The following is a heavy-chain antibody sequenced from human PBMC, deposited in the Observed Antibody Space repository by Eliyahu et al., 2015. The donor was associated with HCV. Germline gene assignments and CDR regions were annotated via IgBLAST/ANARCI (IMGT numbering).Heavy chain of an antibody. CDR3: TQEYRSGYWYFDL. CDR2: VSTTGDHT. J-gene: IGHJ2*01. V-gene: IGHV3-23*01. Sequence: WVRQAPGKGLECVSTVSTTGDHTYYADSVRGRFTISRDNSKNMVHLQMNSLGAEDTARYYCTQEYRSGYWYFDLWGRGTLVTVSS. D-gene: IGHD6-19*01.